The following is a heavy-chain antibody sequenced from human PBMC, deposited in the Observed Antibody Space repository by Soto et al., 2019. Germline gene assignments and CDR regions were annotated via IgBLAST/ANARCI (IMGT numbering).Heavy chain of an antibody. Sequence: EVQLVESGGGLVQPGGSLRLSCAASGFTVSSNYVSWVRQAPGKGLEWVSVIYSGDSTYYADSVKGRFTISRDNSKNTLYLQMNSLRAEDTAVYYCARDRATLDGFDIWGQGTMVTVSS. CDR1: GFTVSSNY. J-gene: IGHJ3*02. CDR2: IYSGDST. D-gene: IGHD2-15*01. V-gene: IGHV3-66*01. CDR3: ARDRATLDGFDI.